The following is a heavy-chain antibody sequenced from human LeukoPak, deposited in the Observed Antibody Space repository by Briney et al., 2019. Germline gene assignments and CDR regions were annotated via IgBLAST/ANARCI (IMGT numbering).Heavy chain of an antibody. CDR1: GFTVSPHG. CDR3: AWDFDY. V-gene: IGHV3-30*02. J-gene: IGHJ4*02. CDR2: IRFDGSKE. Sequence: PGGSLRLSCAASGFTVSPHGMHWVRQAPGKGLEWVTFIRFDGSKEYYRDSVKGRFTISRDNSKNTLYLQMNSLRTEDTAVYYCAWDFDYWGQGTLVTVSS.